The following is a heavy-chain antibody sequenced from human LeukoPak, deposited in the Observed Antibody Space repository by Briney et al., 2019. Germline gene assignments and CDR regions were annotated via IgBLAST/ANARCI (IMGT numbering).Heavy chain of an antibody. V-gene: IGHV1-46*01. D-gene: IGHD1-26*01. CDR2: INPSGGST. CDR3: ARERGIVGATKRFWFDP. CDR1: GYTFTSYY. Sequence: ASVQVSCKASGYTFTSYYMHWVRQAPGQGLEWMGIINPSGGSTGYAQKFQGRVTMTRDTSTSTVYMELSSLRSEDTAVYYCARERGIVGATKRFWFDPWGQGTLVTVSS. J-gene: IGHJ5*02.